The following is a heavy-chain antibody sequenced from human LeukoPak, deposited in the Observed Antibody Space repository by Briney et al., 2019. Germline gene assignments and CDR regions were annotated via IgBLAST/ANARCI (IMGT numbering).Heavy chain of an antibody. CDR3: AKGVDCSSTSCYAFDI. CDR1: GFTFSSYG. D-gene: IGHD2-2*01. J-gene: IGHJ3*02. CDR2: IRYDGSNK. Sequence: GGSLRLSCAASGFTFSSYGMHWVRQAPGKGLEWVAFIRYDGSNKYYADSVKGRFTISRDNSKNTLYLQMNSLRAEDTAVYYCAKGVDCSSTSCYAFDIWGQGTMVTVSS. V-gene: IGHV3-30*02.